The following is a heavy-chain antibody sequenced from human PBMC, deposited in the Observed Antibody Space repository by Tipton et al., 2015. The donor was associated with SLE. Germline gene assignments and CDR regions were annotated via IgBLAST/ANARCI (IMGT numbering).Heavy chain of an antibody. CDR1: GGSISTYY. Sequence: TLSLTCTVSGGSISTYYWNWIRQPPGKGLEWIGYIYYSGSTNYNPSLKSRVTISVDTSKNQFSLKLSSVTAADTAVYYCARPPVPASYWYFDLWGRGTLVTVSS. V-gene: IGHV4-59*08. CDR2: IYYSGST. J-gene: IGHJ2*01. CDR3: ARPPVPASYWYFDL. D-gene: IGHD2-21*02.